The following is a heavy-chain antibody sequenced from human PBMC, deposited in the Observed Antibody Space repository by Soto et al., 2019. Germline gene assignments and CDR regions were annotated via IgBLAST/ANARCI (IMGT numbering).Heavy chain of an antibody. Sequence: QVHLVQSGAEVKKPGASVKVSCKASGYTFTSYGITWVRQAPGQGLEWMGWISAHNGNTDYARKLQGRGIVTRDTSTSTAYMELRSLRSDDTAVYYCARGRYGDYWGQGALVTVSS. J-gene: IGHJ4*02. CDR2: ISAHNGNT. D-gene: IGHD1-1*01. V-gene: IGHV1-18*01. CDR1: GYTFTSYG. CDR3: ARGRYGDY.